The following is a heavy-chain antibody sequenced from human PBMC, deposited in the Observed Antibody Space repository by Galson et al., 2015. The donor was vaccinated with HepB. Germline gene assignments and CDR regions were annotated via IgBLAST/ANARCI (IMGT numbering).Heavy chain of an antibody. Sequence: SLRLSCAASGFTFSSYSMNWVRQAPGKGLEWVSYISSSSSTIYYADSVKGRFTISRDNAKNSLYLQMNSLRAEDTAVYYCASGITMVRGNHPDYWGQGTLVTVSS. CDR1: GFTFSSYS. CDR2: ISSSSSTI. J-gene: IGHJ4*02. D-gene: IGHD3-10*01. V-gene: IGHV3-48*01. CDR3: ASGITMVRGNHPDY.